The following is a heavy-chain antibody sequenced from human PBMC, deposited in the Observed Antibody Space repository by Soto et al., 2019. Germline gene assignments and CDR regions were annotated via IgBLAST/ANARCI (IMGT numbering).Heavy chain of an antibody. V-gene: IGHV3-23*01. CDR3: AKVHSGYSYDYFGY. D-gene: IGHD5-18*01. CDR1: GFTFSSYP. Sequence: GGPLRLSCGASGFTFSSYPMSWVRRAPGKGLEWVSAISGSGGGTYYADSVKGRFTISRDNSKNTLYLQMNSLRVEDTAVYYCAKVHSGYSYDYFGYWGQGTLVTVSS. CDR2: ISGSGGGT. J-gene: IGHJ4*02.